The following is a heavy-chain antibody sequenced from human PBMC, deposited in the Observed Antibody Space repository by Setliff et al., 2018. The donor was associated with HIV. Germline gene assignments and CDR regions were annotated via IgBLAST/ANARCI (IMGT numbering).Heavy chain of an antibody. CDR2: ITHSGSS. CDR1: GYSISSDYH. Sequence: SETLSLTCAVSGYSISSDYHWAWVRQSPGKGLEWIGSITHSGSSWLNPSRKSRVNISVYTSKNQFSLKLSSVTAADTAVYYCARSPPGIAVAGLLDYWGQGTLVTVSS. V-gene: IGHV4-38-2*01. D-gene: IGHD6-19*01. CDR3: ARSPPGIAVAGLLDY. J-gene: IGHJ4*02.